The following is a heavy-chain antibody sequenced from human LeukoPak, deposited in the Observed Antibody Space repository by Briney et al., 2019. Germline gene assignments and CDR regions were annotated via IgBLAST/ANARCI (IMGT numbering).Heavy chain of an antibody. CDR2: LYYSGST. CDR3: ARHSPVDTEAFDI. J-gene: IGHJ3*02. CDR1: GGSMSSSTYY. D-gene: IGHD2-2*02. V-gene: IGHV4-39*01. Sequence: SETLSLTCTVSGGSMSSSTYYWGWIRQPPGKGLEWIGSLYYSGSTYDNPSLKSRVTISVDTSKNQLSLKLSSVTAADTAIYYCARHSPVDTEAFDIWGQGTMATVSS.